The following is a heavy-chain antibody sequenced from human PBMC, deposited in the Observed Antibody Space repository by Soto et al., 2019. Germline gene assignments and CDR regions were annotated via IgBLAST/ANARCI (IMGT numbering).Heavy chain of an antibody. V-gene: IGHV3-23*01. CDR2: ISGSGGST. J-gene: IGHJ4*02. Sequence: EVQLLESGGGLVQPGGSLRLXXXXXXXXXSSYAMSWVRQAPGKGLEWVSAISGSGGSTYYADSVKGRFTISRDNSKNPLYLQMNSLRAEDTAVYYCAKDGGYCSGGSCYSFDYWGQGTLVTVSS. D-gene: IGHD2-15*01. CDR1: XXXXSSYA. CDR3: AKDGGYCSGGSCYSFDY.